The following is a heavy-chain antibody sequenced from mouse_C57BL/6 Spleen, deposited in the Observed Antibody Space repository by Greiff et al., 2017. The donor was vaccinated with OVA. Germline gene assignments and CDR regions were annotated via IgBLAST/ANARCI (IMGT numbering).Heavy chain of an antibody. Sequence: DVQLQESGPGLVKPSQSLSLTCSVTGYSITSGYYWNWIRQFPGNKLEWMGYISYDGSNNYNPSLKNRISITRDTSKNQFFLKLNSVTTEDTATYYCAREGLRGWFAYWGQGTLVTVSA. J-gene: IGHJ3*01. CDR3: AREGLRGWFAY. D-gene: IGHD3-2*02. CDR2: ISYDGSN. CDR1: GYSITSGYY. V-gene: IGHV3-6*01.